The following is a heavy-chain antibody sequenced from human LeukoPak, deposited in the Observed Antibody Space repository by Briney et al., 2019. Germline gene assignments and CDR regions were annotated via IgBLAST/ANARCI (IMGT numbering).Heavy chain of an antibody. D-gene: IGHD2-15*01. CDR2: IYYSGST. V-gene: IGHV4-59*01. J-gene: IGHJ6*03. CDR3: ARTTEGYCRGRSCYSYYYYMDV. Sequence: PSETLSLTCSVSGASINIYYWSWIRQPPGKGLEWIGYIYYSGSTNYNPSLKSRITISVDTSKNQFSLKLSSVTAADTAVYYCARTTEGYCRGRSCYSYYYYMDVWGKGTTVTVS. CDR1: GASINIYY.